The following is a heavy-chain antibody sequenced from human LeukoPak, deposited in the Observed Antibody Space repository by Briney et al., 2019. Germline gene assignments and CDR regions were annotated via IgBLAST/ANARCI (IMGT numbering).Heavy chain of an antibody. Sequence: GGSLRLSCAASGLTFSSYAMSWVRQAPGRGLEWVSAISGRDGRTYYTDSVKGRFTTSRDNSRDTLYLQMNSLRAEDTAVYYCSTSPSFGSSWYQFNYWGQGTLVTVSS. J-gene: IGHJ4*02. V-gene: IGHV3-23*01. CDR1: GLTFSSYA. D-gene: IGHD6-13*01. CDR2: ISGRDGRT. CDR3: STSPSFGSSWYQFNY.